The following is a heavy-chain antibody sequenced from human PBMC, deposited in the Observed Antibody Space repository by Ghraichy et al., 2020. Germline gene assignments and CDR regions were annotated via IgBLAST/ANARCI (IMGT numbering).Heavy chain of an antibody. V-gene: IGHV4-34*01. CDR2: INHSGST. CDR3: ARDRYYDSSGYRPGRGRPRPHYFDY. CDR1: GGSFSGYY. Sequence: SETLSLTCAVYGGSFSGYYWSWIRQPPGKGLEWIGEINHSGSTNYNPSLKSRVTISVDTSKNQFSLKLSSVTAADTAVYYCARDRYYDSSGYRPGRGRPRPHYFDYWGQGTLVTVSS. J-gene: IGHJ4*02. D-gene: IGHD3-22*01.